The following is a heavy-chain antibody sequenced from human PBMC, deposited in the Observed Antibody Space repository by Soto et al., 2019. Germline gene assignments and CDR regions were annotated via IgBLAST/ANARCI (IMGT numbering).Heavy chain of an antibody. D-gene: IGHD2-21*01. CDR2: ITPNSGAT. CDR3: AIILSHRYSIDV. V-gene: IGHV1-2*04. CDR1: GYSFTGFY. Sequence: ASVKVSCKASGYSFTGFYIHWVRQAPGQGLEWVGSITPNSGATNYAQKFQDSIAMTRDTSMSTAYMDLTRLTSDDTAIYYCAIILSHRYSIDVWGQGTMVTVSS. J-gene: IGHJ3*01.